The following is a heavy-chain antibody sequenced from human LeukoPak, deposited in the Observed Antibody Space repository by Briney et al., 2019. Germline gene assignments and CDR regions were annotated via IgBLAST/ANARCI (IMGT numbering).Heavy chain of an antibody. Sequence: SSETLSLTCAVYGGSFSGYYWSWLRQPPGKGLEWIGEINHSGSTNYNPSLKSRVTISVDTSKNQFSLKLSSVTAADTAVYYCARVTVAVKNPVPFDPWGQGTLVTVSS. CDR3: ARVTVAVKNPVPFDP. J-gene: IGHJ5*02. CDR1: GGSFSGYY. CDR2: INHSGST. D-gene: IGHD5-18*01. V-gene: IGHV4-34*01.